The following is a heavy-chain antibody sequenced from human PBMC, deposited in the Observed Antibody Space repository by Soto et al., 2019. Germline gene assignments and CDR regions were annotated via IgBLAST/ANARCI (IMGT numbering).Heavy chain of an antibody. D-gene: IGHD2-2*02. CDR1: GYSFTSYW. V-gene: IGHV5-51*01. Sequence: PGESLKISCKGSGYSFTSYWIGWVRQMPGKGLEWMGILYPGDSHTKYSPSFQGHVTISADKSISTAYLQWSGLKASDTAIYYCARQGYCSNTACYTVDYWGQGTLVTVSS. CDR2: LYPGDSHT. CDR3: ARQGYCSNTACYTVDY. J-gene: IGHJ4*02.